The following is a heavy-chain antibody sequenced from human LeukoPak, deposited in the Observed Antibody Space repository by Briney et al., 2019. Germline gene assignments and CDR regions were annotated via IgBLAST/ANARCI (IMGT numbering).Heavy chain of an antibody. J-gene: IGHJ4*02. Sequence: KSSQTLSLTCTVSGGSIRTSGNYWSWIRHHPGKGLEWIGEINHSGSTNYNPSLKSRVTIPVDTSKNQFSLKLSSVTAADTAVYYCASLGYYDSSGYRYWGQGTLVTVSS. V-gene: IGHV4-31*03. CDR2: INHSGST. CDR3: ASLGYYDSSGYRY. CDR1: GGSIRTSGNY. D-gene: IGHD3-22*01.